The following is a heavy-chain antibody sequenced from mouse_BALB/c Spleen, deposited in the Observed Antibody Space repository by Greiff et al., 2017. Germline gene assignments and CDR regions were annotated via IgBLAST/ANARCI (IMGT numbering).Heavy chain of an antibody. CDR2: IRLKSNNYAT. V-gene: IGHV6-6*02. Sequence: DVQLQESGGGLVQPGGSMKLSCVASGFTFSNYWMNWVRQSPEKGLEWVAEIRLKSNNYATHYAESVKGRFTISRDDSKSSVYLQMNNLRAEDTGIYYCTRGGFAYWGQGTLVTVSA. CDR1: GFTFSNYW. CDR3: TRGGFAY. J-gene: IGHJ3*01.